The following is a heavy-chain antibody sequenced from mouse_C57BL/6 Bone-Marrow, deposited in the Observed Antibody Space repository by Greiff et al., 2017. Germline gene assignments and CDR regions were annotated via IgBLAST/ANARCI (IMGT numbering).Heavy chain of an antibody. CDR3: ARGGITTGFDY. J-gene: IGHJ2*01. CDR1: GYTFTSYG. Sequence: LQESGAELARPGASVKLSCKASGYTFTSYGISWVTQRTGQGLEWIGEIYPRSGNTYYNEKFKGKATLTADKSSSTAYMELRSLTSEDSAVYFSARGGITTGFDYWGQGTTLTVSS. V-gene: IGHV1-81*01. D-gene: IGHD1-1*01. CDR2: IYPRSGNT.